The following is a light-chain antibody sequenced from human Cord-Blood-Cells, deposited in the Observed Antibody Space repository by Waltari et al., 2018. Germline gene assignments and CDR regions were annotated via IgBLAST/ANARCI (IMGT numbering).Light chain of an antibody. CDR2: DIS. CDR3: SACTSSSTYVV. Sequence: QSALTQPASVSGSPGQSITISCTGTSHDAGGHNYVSWYQQHRGQAPKLILYDISNRPSGVSTRFSGSKSGNTASLTISGLQAEDEADYYCSACTSSSTYVVFGGGTKLTVL. CDR1: SHDAGGHNY. J-gene: IGLJ2*01. V-gene: IGLV2-14*01.